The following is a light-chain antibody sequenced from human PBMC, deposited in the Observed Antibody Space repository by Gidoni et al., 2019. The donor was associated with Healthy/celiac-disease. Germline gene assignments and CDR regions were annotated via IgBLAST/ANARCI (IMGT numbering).Light chain of an antibody. J-gene: IGKJ4*01. CDR3: QQYGSSPTLT. Sequence: VLTQSPGTLSLSPGERATLSCRASQSVSSSYLAWYQQKPGQAPRLLIYCASTRATGSPDRVSGSGSGTDFTLTISRLEPEDFAVYYCQQYGSSPTLTFGGGTKVEIK. V-gene: IGKV3-20*01. CDR1: QSVSSSY. CDR2: CAS.